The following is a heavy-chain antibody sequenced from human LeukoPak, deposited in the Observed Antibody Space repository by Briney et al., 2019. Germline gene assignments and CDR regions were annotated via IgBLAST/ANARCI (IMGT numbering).Heavy chain of an antibody. D-gene: IGHD3-22*01. CDR2: ISYDGSNK. CDR1: GFTFSTYA. Sequence: GGSLRLSCAASGFTFSTYAMHWVRQAPGKGLEWVAIISYDGSNKYYADSVKGRFTISRDNSKNTLYLQMNSLKAEDTAVYYCARRTYSASYYDKRGRGKEHNWFDPWGQGTLVTVSS. CDR3: ARRTYSASYYDKRGRGKEHNWFDP. V-gene: IGHV3-30*04. J-gene: IGHJ5*02.